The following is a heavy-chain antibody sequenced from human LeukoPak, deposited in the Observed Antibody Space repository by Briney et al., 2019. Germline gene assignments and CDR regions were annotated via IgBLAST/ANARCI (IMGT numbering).Heavy chain of an antibody. CDR2: IIPILGIA. CDR3: ARGPDAYYYGSGSYV. Sequence: ASVKVSCKASGGTFSSYAISWMRQAPGQGLEWMGRIIPILGIANYAQKFQGRVTITADKSTSTAYMELSSLRSEDTAVYYCARGPDAYYYGSGSYVWGQGTLVTVSS. J-gene: IGHJ4*02. CDR1: GGTFSSYA. D-gene: IGHD3-10*01. V-gene: IGHV1-69*04.